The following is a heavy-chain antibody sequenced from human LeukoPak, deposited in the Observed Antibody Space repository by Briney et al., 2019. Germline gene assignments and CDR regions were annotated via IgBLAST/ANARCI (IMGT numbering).Heavy chain of an antibody. D-gene: IGHD3-22*01. V-gene: IGHV3-23*01. CDR2: ISGSGGST. CDR1: RFTFSSYA. J-gene: IGHJ4*02. Sequence: GGSLRLSCAASRFTFSSYAMSWVRQAPGKGLEWVSAISGSGGSTYYADSVKGRFTISRDNSKNTLYLQMNSLRAEDTAVYYCAKGFDSSGYSYYFDYWGQGTLVTVSS. CDR3: AKGFDSSGYSYYFDY.